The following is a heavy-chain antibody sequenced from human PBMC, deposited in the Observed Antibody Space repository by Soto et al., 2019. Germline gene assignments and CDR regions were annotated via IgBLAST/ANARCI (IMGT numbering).Heavy chain of an antibody. D-gene: IGHD6-19*01. CDR3: ASGGGWGAEFDY. V-gene: IGHV4-34*01. J-gene: IGHJ4*02. CDR1: GGSFSGYY. Sequence: TSETLSLTCAVYGGSFSGYYGSWIRQPPGKGLEWIGEINHSGSTNYNPSLKSRVTITVDTSKNQFYLKLSSVTAADTAVYYCASGGGWGAEFDYWGQGTLVTVSS. CDR2: INHSGST.